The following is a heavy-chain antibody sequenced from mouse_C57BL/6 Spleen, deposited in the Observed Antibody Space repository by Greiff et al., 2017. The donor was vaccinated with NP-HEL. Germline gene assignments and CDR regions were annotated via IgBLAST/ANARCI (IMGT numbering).Heavy chain of an antibody. V-gene: IGHV1-15*01. Sequence: VKLQESGAELVRPGASVTLSCKASGYTFTDYEMHWVKQTPVHGLEWIGAIDPETGGTAYNQKFKGKAILTADKSSSTAYMELRSLTSEDSAVYYCTRSSDYWGQGTTLTVSS. CDR1: GYTFTDYE. CDR2: IDPETGGT. CDR3: TRSSDY. J-gene: IGHJ2*01.